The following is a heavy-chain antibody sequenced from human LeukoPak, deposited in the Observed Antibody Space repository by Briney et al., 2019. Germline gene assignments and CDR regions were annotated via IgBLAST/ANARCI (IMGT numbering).Heavy chain of an antibody. Sequence: GGSLRLSRAASGFTFGSYWMSWVRQAPGKGLEWVANIKQDGSEKYYVDSVKGRFTISRDNAKNSLYLQMNSLRAEDTAVYYCAREKGTQRGYSYDYYYGMDVWGQGTTVTVSS. CDR3: AREKGTQRGYSYDYYYGMDV. CDR2: IKQDGSEK. J-gene: IGHJ6*02. V-gene: IGHV3-7*01. D-gene: IGHD6-13*01. CDR1: GFTFGSYW.